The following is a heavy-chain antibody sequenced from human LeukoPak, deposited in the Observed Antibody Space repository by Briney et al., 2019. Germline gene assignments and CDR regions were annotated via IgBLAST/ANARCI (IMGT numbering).Heavy chain of an antibody. CDR3: ARGPNGHGYXYYYYGMDV. J-gene: IGHJ6*01. CDR1: GGSFSGYY. V-gene: IGHV4-34*01. Sequence: PSETLSLTCAVYGGSFSGYYWSWIRQPPGKGLEWIGEINHSGSTNYNPSLKSRVTISVDTSKNQFSLKLSSVTAADTAVYYCARGPNGHGYXYYYYGMDVWGKGPRSPSPQ. CDR2: INHSGST. D-gene: IGHD5-18*01.